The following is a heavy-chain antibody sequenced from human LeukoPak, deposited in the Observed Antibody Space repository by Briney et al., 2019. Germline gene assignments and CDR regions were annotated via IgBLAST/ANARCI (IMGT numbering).Heavy chain of an antibody. CDR2: IYPGDSDT. CDR3: ARVPSGGSSLQPYYYYGMDV. CDR1: GYSFTSYW. Sequence: GESLKISCKGSGYSFTSYWIGWVRQMPGKGLEWMGIIYPGDSDTRYSPSFQGQVTISADKSISTAYMELSSLRSEDTAVYYCARVPSGGSSLQPYYYYGMDVWGQGTTVTVSS. D-gene: IGHD2-15*01. J-gene: IGHJ6*02. V-gene: IGHV5-51*01.